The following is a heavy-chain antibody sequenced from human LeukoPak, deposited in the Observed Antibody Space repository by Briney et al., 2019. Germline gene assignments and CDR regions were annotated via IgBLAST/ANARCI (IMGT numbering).Heavy chain of an antibody. CDR3: AKDTPDRVAAAPDYYYFDY. Sequence: PGGSLRLSCAASGFTFSSYGMSWVRQAPGKGLEWVSAISGSGGSTYYADSVKGRFTISRDNSKNTLYLQMNSLRVEDTAVYYCAKDTPDRVAAAPDYYYFDYWGQGTLVTVSS. CDR1: GFTFSSYG. V-gene: IGHV3-23*01. J-gene: IGHJ4*02. D-gene: IGHD6-25*01. CDR2: ISGSGGST.